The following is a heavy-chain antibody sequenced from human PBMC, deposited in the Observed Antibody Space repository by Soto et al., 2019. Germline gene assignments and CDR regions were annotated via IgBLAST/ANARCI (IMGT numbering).Heavy chain of an antibody. J-gene: IGHJ6*02. Sequence: GASVKVSCKASGYSVTDYHIHCVRQAPGQGLEWLGRINPKSGGTSTAQKFQGWVTMSTDTSISTASMELTRLTSDDTAIYYCARGDSTDCSNGVCSFFYNHDMDVWGQGTTV. CDR2: INPKSGGT. D-gene: IGHD2-8*01. CDR1: GYSVTDYH. CDR3: ARGDSTDCSNGVCSFFYNHDMDV. V-gene: IGHV1-2*04.